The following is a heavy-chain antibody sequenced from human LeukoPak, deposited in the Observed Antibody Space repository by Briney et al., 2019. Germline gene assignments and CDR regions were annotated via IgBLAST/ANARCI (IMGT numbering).Heavy chain of an antibody. CDR1: GYSFTTSW. V-gene: IGHV5-51*01. CDR3: XSQFPLNDDAFDI. J-gene: IGHJ3*02. CDR2: IYPGDSDT. Sequence: GESLKISCQGSGYSFTTSWIGWVRQMPGKGLEWMGIIYPGDSDTXXXPSXXXQVTMSVDKSISTAYLQWRSLKASDTAMYYCXSQFPLNDDAFDIWGQGTMVTVSS.